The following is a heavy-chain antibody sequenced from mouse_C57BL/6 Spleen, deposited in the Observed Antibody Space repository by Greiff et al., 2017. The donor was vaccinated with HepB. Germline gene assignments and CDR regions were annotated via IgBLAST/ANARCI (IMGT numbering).Heavy chain of an antibody. V-gene: IGHV5-4*03. CDR3: ARGGLLPDY. Sequence: EVKVEESGGGLVKPGGSLKLSCAASGFTFSSYAMSWVRQTPEKRLEWVATISDGGSYTYYPDNVKGRFTISRDNAKNNLYLQMSHLKSEDTAMYYCARGGLLPDYWGQGTTLTVSS. J-gene: IGHJ2*01. CDR2: ISDGGSYT. CDR1: GFTFSSYA. D-gene: IGHD2-3*01.